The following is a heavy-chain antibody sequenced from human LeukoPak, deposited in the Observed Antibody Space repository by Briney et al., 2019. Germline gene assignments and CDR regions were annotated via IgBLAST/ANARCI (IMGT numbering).Heavy chain of an antibody. V-gene: IGHV3-33*06. CDR2: IWYDGSNK. D-gene: IGHD2-2*01. Sequence: PGRSLRLSCAASGFTFSSYGMHWVRQAPGKGLEWVAVIWYDGSNKYYADSVKGRFTISRDNSKNTLYLQMNSLRAEDTAVYYCAKGRSSTSYYYMDVWGKGTTVTASS. J-gene: IGHJ6*03. CDR1: GFTFSSYG. CDR3: AKGRSSTSYYYMDV.